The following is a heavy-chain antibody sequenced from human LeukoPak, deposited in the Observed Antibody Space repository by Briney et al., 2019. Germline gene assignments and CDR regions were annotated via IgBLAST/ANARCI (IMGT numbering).Heavy chain of an antibody. CDR3: AISGFRRGSSSSWFDP. V-gene: IGHV4-34*01. D-gene: IGHD6-6*01. CDR1: GGSFSGYY. Sequence: SETLFLTCAVYGGSFSGYYWSWIRQPPGKGLEWIGEINHSGSTNYNPSLKSRVTISVDTSKNQFSLKLSSVTAADTAVYYCAISGFRRGSSSSWFDPWGQGTLVTVSS. J-gene: IGHJ5*02. CDR2: INHSGST.